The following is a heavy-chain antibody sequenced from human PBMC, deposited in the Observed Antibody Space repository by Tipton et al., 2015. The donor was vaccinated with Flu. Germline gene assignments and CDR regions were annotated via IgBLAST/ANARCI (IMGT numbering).Heavy chain of an antibody. CDR1: GVSISNYY. D-gene: IGHD3-10*01. CDR2: LYGSGTT. V-gene: IGHV4-4*07. Sequence: TLSLTCTVSGVSISNYYWSWVRQPAGKGLEWIGRLYGSGTTKSNPSLKRRVTMSLDTSKNQFSLNLKSVTAADTAVYFCAREEAVDHFGSAIHYWGQGTLVTVSS. CDR3: AREEAVDHFGSAIHY. J-gene: IGHJ4*02.